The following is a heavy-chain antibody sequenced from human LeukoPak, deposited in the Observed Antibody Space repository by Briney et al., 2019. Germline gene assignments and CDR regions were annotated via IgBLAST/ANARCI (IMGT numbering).Heavy chain of an antibody. V-gene: IGHV1-46*01. CDR3: ARSRLLLDY. Sequence: GASVKVSCKASGYTFITYYMHWVRQAPGQGLEWMGIINPNGGITSYAQKFQGRVTMTGDTSTSTVYMELSSLRSEDTAVYYCARSRLLLDYWGQGTLVTVSS. D-gene: IGHD2-21*02. CDR1: GYTFITYY. J-gene: IGHJ4*02. CDR2: INPNGGIT.